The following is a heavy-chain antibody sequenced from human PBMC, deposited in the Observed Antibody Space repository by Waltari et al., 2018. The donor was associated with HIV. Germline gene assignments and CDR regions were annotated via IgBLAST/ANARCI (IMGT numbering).Heavy chain of an antibody. Sequence: QVQLVQSGAEVKKPGASVKVSCKASGYTFTSYAMHWVRQAPGQRLEWMGWINAGNGNTKYSQKFQGRVTITRDTSASTAYMELSSLRSEDTAVYYCARGPAPGIAVAGTDYFDYWGQGTLVTVSS. CDR1: GYTFTSYA. CDR2: INAGNGNT. J-gene: IGHJ4*02. CDR3: ARGPAPGIAVAGTDYFDY. V-gene: IGHV1-3*01. D-gene: IGHD6-19*01.